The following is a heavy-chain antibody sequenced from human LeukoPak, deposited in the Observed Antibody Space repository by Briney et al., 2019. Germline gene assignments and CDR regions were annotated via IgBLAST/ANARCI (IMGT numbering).Heavy chain of an antibody. CDR3: ARAEDPAMVNVGDYYYYAMDI. V-gene: IGHV1-3*01. D-gene: IGHD5-18*01. CDR2: INAGNGNS. Sequence: GASVKVSCKASGYSFSNFAMHWVRQAPGQRLEWMGWINAGNGNSKYSQKFQGRVTITRDTSASTAFMELSSLRSEDTAVYYCARAEDPAMVNVGDYYYYAMDIWGQGTTVTVSS. CDR1: GYSFSNFA. J-gene: IGHJ6*02.